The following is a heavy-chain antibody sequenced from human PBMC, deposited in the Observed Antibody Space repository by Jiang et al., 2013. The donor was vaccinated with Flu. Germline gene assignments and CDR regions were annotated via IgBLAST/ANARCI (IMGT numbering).Heavy chain of an antibody. CDR2: IYPGDSQT. V-gene: IGHV5-51*03. Sequence: GAEVKKPGESLKISCQGFGYSFSGHWIAWVRQMPGEGLEWIGIIYPGDSQTRYSPSFQGQVTISADKSISTAYLQWSSLKASDTAMYYCARVHISRVTGSDYWGQGTLVTVSS. D-gene: IGHD2-21*02. CDR1: GYSFSGHW. J-gene: IGHJ4*02. CDR3: ARVHISRVTGSDY.